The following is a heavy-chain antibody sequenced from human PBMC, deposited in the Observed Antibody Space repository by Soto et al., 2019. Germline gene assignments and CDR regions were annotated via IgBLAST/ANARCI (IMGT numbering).Heavy chain of an antibody. J-gene: IGHJ4*02. D-gene: IGHD5-18*01. CDR2: TTAILGTR. CDR1: GDTLSHYG. Sequence: QVQLVQSGAEVKKPGSSVKVSCKASGDTLSHYGVSWVRQVPGKGLEWMGGTTAILGTRDYAPKFQGRTTITSDEATPTSYMELNSLTSDDTAVYYCAAGDSSDTGDHWGQGTLVTVSS. CDR3: AAGDSSDTGDH. V-gene: IGHV1-69*01.